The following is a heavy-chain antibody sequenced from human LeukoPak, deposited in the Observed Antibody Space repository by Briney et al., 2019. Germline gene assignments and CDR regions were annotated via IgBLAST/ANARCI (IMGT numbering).Heavy chain of an antibody. Sequence: GGSLRLSCAASGFTFSSYWMHWVRQAPGKGLVWVSRINSEGSSISYADSVKGRFTISRDNAKNTLYLQMNSLRAEDTAVYYCTSPGAMIRGVSGMDVWGQGTTVTVSS. CDR3: TSPGAMIRGVSGMDV. V-gene: IGHV3-74*01. D-gene: IGHD3-10*01. J-gene: IGHJ6*02. CDR2: INSEGSSI. CDR1: GFTFSSYW.